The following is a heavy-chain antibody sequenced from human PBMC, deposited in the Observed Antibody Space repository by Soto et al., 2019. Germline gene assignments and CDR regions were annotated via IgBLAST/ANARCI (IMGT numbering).Heavy chain of an antibody. D-gene: IGHD3-10*01. CDR3: ASVAFGVSRVTIAMNWFDP. CDR2: IIPIFGTA. V-gene: IGHV1-69*13. CDR1: GGTFSSYA. Sequence: SVKVSCKASGGTFSSYAISWVRQAPGQGLEWMGGIIPIFGTADYAQKFQGRVTITADESTSTAYMELSSLRSEDTAVHYCASVAFGVSRVTIAMNWFDPCGQGPLVTGSA. J-gene: IGHJ5*02.